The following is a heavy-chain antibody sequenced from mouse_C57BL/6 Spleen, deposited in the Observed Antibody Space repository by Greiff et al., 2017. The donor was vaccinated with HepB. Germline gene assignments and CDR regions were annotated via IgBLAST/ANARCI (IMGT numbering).Heavy chain of an antibody. Sequence: EVKLVESGEGLVKPGGSLKLSCAASGFTFSSYAMSWVRQTPEKRLEWVAYISSGGDYIYYADTVKGRFTISRDNARNTLYLQMSSLKSEDTAMYYCTRGVWLNAMDYWGQGTSVTVSS. V-gene: IGHV5-9-1*02. CDR2: ISSGGDYI. CDR1: GFTFSSYA. J-gene: IGHJ4*01. CDR3: TRGVWLNAMDY. D-gene: IGHD2-10*02.